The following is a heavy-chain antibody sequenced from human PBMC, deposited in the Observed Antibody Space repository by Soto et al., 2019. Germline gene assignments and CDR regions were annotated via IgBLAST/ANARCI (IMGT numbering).Heavy chain of an antibody. CDR2: IYHSGST. V-gene: IGHV4-38-2*02. J-gene: IGHJ5*02. Sequence: SSETLSLTCAVSGYSISSGYYWGWIRQPPGKGLEWIGSIYHSGSTYYNPSLKSRVTISVDTSKNQFSLKLSSVTAADTAVYYCARDYGGNRRGNWFDPWGQGTLVTVSS. CDR1: GYSISSGYY. D-gene: IGHD3-10*01. CDR3: ARDYGGNRRGNWFDP.